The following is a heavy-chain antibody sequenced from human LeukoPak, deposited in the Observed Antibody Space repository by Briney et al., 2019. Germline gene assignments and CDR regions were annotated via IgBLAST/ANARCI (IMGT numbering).Heavy chain of an antibody. CDR1: GGSLSNYS. CDR3: ASGTTPDYYYHYGMDV. J-gene: IGHJ6*02. Sequence: SETLSLTCTVSGGSLSNYSWTWIRQPAGKGLEWIGRIYTSGGTNCNPSLKSRVTMSIHTSKNQFSLKLSSVTAADTAVYYCASGTTPDYYYHYGMDVWGQGTTVTVSS. V-gene: IGHV4-4*07. CDR2: IYTSGGT. D-gene: IGHD4-11*01.